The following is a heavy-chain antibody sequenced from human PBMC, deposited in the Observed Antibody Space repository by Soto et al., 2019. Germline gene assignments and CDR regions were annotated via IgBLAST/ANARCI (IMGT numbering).Heavy chain of an antibody. CDR2: ISTYNSNT. V-gene: IGHV1-18*01. CDR1: GYTFARYG. D-gene: IGHD2-15*01. CDR3: AREGFCSSGSCALYSHDYFGMDV. Sequence: QVQLVQSGAEVMKPGASVKVSCKASGYTFARYGISWVRQAPGQGLEWMGWISTYNSNTNYARKFQGRVSLTTDTPTNTAYKELRSLTPDDTALYYCAREGFCSSGSCALYSHDYFGMDVWGQGTTVTVSS. J-gene: IGHJ6*02.